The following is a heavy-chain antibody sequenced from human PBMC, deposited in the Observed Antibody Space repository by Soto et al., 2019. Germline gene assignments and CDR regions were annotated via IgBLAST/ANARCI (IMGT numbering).Heavy chain of an antibody. CDR2: IDPSGTT. CDR1: GGSISSSEYY. CDR3: ASRYRY. J-gene: IGHJ4*01. D-gene: IGHD3-16*02. Sequence: PSETLSLTCTVSGGSISSSEYYWSWIRQPPGRGLEWIGYIDPSGTTYYNASLKSRLMISVDTSKNQFSLRLTSMTAADTAVYYCASRYRYWGQGILVTVSS. V-gene: IGHV4-30-4*01.